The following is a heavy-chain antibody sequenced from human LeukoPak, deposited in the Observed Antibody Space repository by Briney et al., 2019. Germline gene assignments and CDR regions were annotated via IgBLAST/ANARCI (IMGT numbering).Heavy chain of an antibody. J-gene: IGHJ2*01. CDR1: GGSISSGSYY. D-gene: IGHD1-7*01. Sequence: SETLSLTCTVSGGSISSGSYYWSWIRQPAGKGLEWIGRIYTSGSTNYNPSLKSRVTISVDTSKNQFSLKLSSVTAADTAVYYCARDLKGWGTNHYWYFDLWGRGTLVTVSS. CDR2: IYTSGST. CDR3: ARDLKGWGTNHYWYFDL. V-gene: IGHV4-61*02.